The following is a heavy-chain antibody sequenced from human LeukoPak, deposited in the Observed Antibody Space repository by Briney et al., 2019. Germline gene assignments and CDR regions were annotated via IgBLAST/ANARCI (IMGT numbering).Heavy chain of an antibody. D-gene: IGHD2-15*01. CDR1: GFTFSDRFSDHW. V-gene: IGHV3-7*01. CDR2: IKQDGSET. J-gene: IGHJ4*02. Sequence: GGSLRLSCAASGFTFSDRFSDHWMSWVRQAPGKGLEWVANIKQDGSETHYVDSVRGRFIVSRDNAKNSVFLQMNSLGVEDTAIYYCARDFAAAVGWGQGTLVTVSS. CDR3: ARDFAAAVG.